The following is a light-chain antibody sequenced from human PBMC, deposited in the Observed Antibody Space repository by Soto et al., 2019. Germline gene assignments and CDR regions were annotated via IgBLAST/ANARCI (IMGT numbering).Light chain of an antibody. V-gene: IGLV2-14*01. J-gene: IGLJ1*01. Sequence: QSALTQPASVSASPGQSITISCTGTSSDVGGYNYVSWYQQHPGKPPKLMIYDVRNRPSGLSNRFSGSKSGNTASLTISGLQADDEAEYYCGSYTSSSTYVFGTGTKVTVL. CDR2: DVR. CDR3: GSYTSSSTYV. CDR1: SSDVGGYNY.